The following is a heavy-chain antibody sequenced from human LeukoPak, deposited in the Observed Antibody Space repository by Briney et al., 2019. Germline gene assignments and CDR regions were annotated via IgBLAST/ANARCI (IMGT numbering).Heavy chain of an antibody. CDR3: ARRYFDY. Sequence: PGGSPRLSCAASGFTFSDYYMSWIRQAPGKGLEWVANIKQDGSEKYYVDSVKGRFTISRDNAKNSLYLQMSSLRAEDTAVYYCARRYFDYWGQGTLVTVSS. V-gene: IGHV3-7*01. CDR1: GFTFSDYY. J-gene: IGHJ4*02. CDR2: IKQDGSEK.